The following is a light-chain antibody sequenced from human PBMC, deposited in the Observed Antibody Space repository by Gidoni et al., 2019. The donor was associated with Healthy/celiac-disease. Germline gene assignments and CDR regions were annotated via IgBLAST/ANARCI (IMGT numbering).Light chain of an antibody. V-gene: IGKV1-39*01. CDR2: AAS. Sequence: DIQMTQSPSSLSASVGDRVTITCRASQSISSYLNWYQQKPGKDPKLLIYAASSLQSGVTSRFSGSGSGTDFTLTISSLQPEDFATYYCQQSYSTRLTFGGXTKVEIK. CDR1: QSISSY. CDR3: QQSYSTRLT. J-gene: IGKJ4*01.